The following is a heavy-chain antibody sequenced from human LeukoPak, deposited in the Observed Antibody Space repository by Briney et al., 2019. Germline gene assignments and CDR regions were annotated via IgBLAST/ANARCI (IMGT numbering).Heavy chain of an antibody. J-gene: IGHJ4*02. D-gene: IGHD5-24*01. CDR3: ARHRRDGYNYVGFDY. CDR2: ISAYNGNT. V-gene: IGHV1-18*01. CDR1: GYTFTSYG. Sequence: ASVKVSCKASGYTFTSYGISWVRQAPGQGLEWMGWISAYNGNTNYAQKFQGRVTMTTDTSTSTAYMELRSLRSDDTAVHYCARHRRDGYNYVGFDYWGQGTLVTVSS.